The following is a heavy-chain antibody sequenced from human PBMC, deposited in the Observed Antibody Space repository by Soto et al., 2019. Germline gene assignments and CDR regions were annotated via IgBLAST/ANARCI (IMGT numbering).Heavy chain of an antibody. CDR2: ISWNSGSI. Sequence: GGSLRLSCAASGFTFDDYAMHWVRQAPGKGLEWVSGISWNSGSIGYADSVKGRFTISRDNAKNSLYLQMNSLRAEDTALYYCAKGDLAAAGTDPAKFDYWGQGTLVTVSS. J-gene: IGHJ4*02. CDR3: AKGDLAAAGTDPAKFDY. CDR1: GFTFDDYA. D-gene: IGHD6-13*01. V-gene: IGHV3-9*01.